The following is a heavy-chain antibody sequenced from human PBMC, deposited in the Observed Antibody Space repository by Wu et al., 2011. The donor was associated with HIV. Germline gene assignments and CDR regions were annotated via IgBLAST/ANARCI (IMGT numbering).Heavy chain of an antibody. CDR1: GGTFSSYG. Sequence: QVQLVAGRGAEVKKPGSSVKVYCKASGGTFSSYGISWVRQAPGQGPEWMGGIIPIFGTANYAQKFQGRVTITTDESTSTAYMELSSLRSEDTAVYYCARGIPYYYDSSGYSSTPYYFDYWGQGTLVTVSS. J-gene: IGHJ4*02. V-gene: IGHV1-69*05. CDR3: ARGIPYYYDSSGYSSTPYYFDY. CDR2: IIPIFGTA. D-gene: IGHD3-22*01.